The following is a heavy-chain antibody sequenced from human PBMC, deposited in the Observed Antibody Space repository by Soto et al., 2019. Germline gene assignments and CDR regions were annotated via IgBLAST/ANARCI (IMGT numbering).Heavy chain of an antibody. CDR1: GGSISSGGYY. Sequence: QVQLQESGPGLVKPSQTLSLTCTVSGGSISSGGYYWSWIRQHPGKGLGWIGYIYYSGSTNYNPSLKSRVTISVDTSKNQFSLNLTSVTAADTAVYFCAREGGNYFQQWGQGTLVTVSS. J-gene: IGHJ1*01. D-gene: IGHD1-26*01. V-gene: IGHV4-31*03. CDR2: IYYSGST. CDR3: AREGGNYFQQ.